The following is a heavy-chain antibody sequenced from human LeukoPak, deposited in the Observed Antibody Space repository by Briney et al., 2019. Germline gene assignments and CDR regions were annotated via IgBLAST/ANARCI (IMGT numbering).Heavy chain of an antibody. CDR3: AKDSRYDILTGYYEAFDY. D-gene: IGHD3-9*01. J-gene: IGHJ4*02. CDR1: GFTFSSYA. CDR2: ISGSGGST. V-gene: IGHV3-23*01. Sequence: GGSLRLSCAASGFTFSSYAMRWVRQAPGKGLEWVSAISGSGGSTYYADSVKGRFTISRDNSKNTLYLQMNSLRAEDTAVYYCAKDSRYDILTGYYEAFDYWGQGTLVTVSS.